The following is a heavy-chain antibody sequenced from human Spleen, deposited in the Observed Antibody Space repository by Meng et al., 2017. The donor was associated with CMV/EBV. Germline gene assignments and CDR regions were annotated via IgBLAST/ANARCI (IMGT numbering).Heavy chain of an antibody. CDR3: VKLFDF. Sequence: GGSLRLSCAAHGFTFDVYAMHWVRQVPGRGLEWVSGISWNSGSIVYADSVTGRFTISRDNAKNSLYLQMNSLRAEDTALYYCVKLFDFWGQGALVTVSS. CDR2: ISWNSGSI. CDR1: GFTFDVYA. J-gene: IGHJ4*02. V-gene: IGHV3-9*01. D-gene: IGHD3-10*01.